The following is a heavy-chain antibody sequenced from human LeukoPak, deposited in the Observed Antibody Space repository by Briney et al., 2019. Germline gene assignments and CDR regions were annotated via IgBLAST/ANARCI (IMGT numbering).Heavy chain of an antibody. J-gene: IGHJ4*02. CDR1: GYTFTGYY. V-gene: IGHV1-2*06. D-gene: IGHD3-22*01. CDR3: ASILDSSGYYSPWEVDY. Sequence: ASVKVSCKASGYTFTGYYMHWVRQAPGQGLEWMGRINPNSGGTNYAQKFQGRVTMTRDTSISIAYMELSRLRSDDTAVYYCASILDSSGYYSPWEVDYWGQGTLVTVSS. CDR2: INPNSGGT.